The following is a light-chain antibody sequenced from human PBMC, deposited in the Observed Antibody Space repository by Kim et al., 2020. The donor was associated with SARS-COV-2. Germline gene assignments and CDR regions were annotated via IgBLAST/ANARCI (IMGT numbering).Light chain of an antibody. CDR3: TSYTSSSTLV. CDR2: DVN. CDR1: RSDVGGYKF. Sequence: GQSIALSCTGTRSDVGGYKFVSWYQQHPGKAPNLLIYDVNNRPSGVSDSFSGSKSGNTASLTISGLQAEDEADYYCTSYTSSSTLVFGGGTQLTVL. V-gene: IGLV2-14*03. J-gene: IGLJ2*01.